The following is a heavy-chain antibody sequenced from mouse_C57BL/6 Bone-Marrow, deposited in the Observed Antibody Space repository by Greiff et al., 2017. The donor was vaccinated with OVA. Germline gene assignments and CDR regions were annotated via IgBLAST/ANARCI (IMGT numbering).Heavy chain of an antibody. CDR2: ISDGGSYT. CDR3: ARDHYDYDTYFDV. D-gene: IGHD2-4*01. V-gene: IGHV5-4*01. Sequence: EVQLVESGGGLVKPGGSLKLSCAASGFTFSSYAMSWVSQTPERRLEWVATISDGGSYTNYPDNVKGRFTISRDNAKNNLYLQMSHLKSEDTAMYYCARDHYDYDTYFDVWGTGTTVTVSS. J-gene: IGHJ1*03. CDR1: GFTFSSYA.